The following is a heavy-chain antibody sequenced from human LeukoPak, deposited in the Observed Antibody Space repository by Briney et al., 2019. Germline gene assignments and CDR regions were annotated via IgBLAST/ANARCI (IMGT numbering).Heavy chain of an antibody. Sequence: PSETLSLTCTVSGGSISSYYWSWIRRPPGKGLEWIGYIYYSGSTNYNPSLKSRVTISVDTSKNQFSLKLSSVTAADTAVYYCARAARLSIVVVTAIPDLWGQGTLVTVSS. CDR3: ARAARLSIVVVTAIPDL. V-gene: IGHV4-59*12. J-gene: IGHJ4*02. CDR2: IYYSGST. D-gene: IGHD2-21*02. CDR1: GGSISSYY.